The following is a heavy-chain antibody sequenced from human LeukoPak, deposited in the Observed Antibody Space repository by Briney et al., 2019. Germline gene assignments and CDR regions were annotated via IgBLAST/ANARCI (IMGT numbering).Heavy chain of an antibody. CDR3: AKEGIAAAGTLDY. J-gene: IGHJ4*02. V-gene: IGHV3-23*01. CDR1: GFTFSSYA. D-gene: IGHD6-13*01. Sequence: PGGSLRLSCAASGFTFSSYAMSWVRQAPGKGLEWVSSITGSGGNTFYADSVKGRFTISRDNSKNTLYLQMNSLRAEDTAVYYCAKEGIAAAGTLDYWGQGTLVTVSS. CDR2: ITGSGGNT.